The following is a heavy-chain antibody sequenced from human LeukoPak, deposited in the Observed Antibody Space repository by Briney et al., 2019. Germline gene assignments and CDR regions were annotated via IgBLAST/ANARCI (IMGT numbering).Heavy chain of an antibody. CDR2: IYSGGST. Sequence: PGGSLRLSCAASGFTVSSNYMSWVRQAPGKGMESVSVIYSGGSTYYEDSVKGRFTISRDNSKNTLYLQMNSLRAEDTAVYYCASTDSSGYYALQLDACDIWGQGTMVTVSS. D-gene: IGHD3-22*01. CDR3: ASTDSSGYYALQLDACDI. V-gene: IGHV3-66*01. J-gene: IGHJ3*02. CDR1: GFTVSSNY.